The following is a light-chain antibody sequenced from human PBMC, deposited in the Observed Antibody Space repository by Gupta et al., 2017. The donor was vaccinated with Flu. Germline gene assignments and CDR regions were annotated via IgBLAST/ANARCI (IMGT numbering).Light chain of an antibody. CDR3: NSRDSTDNNQAV. CDR2: AKN. CDR1: SLRNSD. J-gene: IGLJ2*01. Sequence: SSELTQDPAVSVALGQTVRITCQGDSLRNSDASRYQQKPGQAPVLFLYAKNIRHSGSPDRFSGSSSGNTASLTITWAQAEEEAAYYCNSRDSTDNNQAVFGGGTKLTVL. V-gene: IGLV3-19*01.